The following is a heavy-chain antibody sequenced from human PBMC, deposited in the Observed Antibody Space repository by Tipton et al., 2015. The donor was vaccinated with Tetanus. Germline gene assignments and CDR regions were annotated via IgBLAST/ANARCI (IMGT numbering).Heavy chain of an antibody. CDR2: INHSGST. CDR1: GGSFSGYY. D-gene: IGHD6-19*01. CDR3: ARRGLGYSSHWYPNKAYGMDV. J-gene: IGHJ6*02. Sequence: TLSLTCAVYGGSFSGYYWSWIRQPPGKGLEWIGEINHSGSTNYNPSLKSRVTISVDTSKNQFSLKLSSVTAADTAVYYCARRGLGYSSHWYPNKAYGMDVWGQGTTVTVSS. V-gene: IGHV4-34*01.